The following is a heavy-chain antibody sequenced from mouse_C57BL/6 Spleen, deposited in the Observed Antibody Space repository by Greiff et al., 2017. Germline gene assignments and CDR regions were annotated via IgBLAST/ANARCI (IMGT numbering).Heavy chain of an antibody. CDR1: GYTFTSYW. V-gene: IGHV1-69*01. CDR3: ARAGRYDGYSSWFAY. J-gene: IGHJ3*01. D-gene: IGHD2-3*01. Sequence: QVQLQQPGAELVMPGASVKLSCKASGYTFTSYWMHWVKQRPGQGLEWIGEIDPSDSYTNYNQKFKGKSTLTVDKSSSTAYMQLSSLTSEDSAVYCCARAGRYDGYSSWFAYWGQGTLVTVSA. CDR2: IDPSDSYT.